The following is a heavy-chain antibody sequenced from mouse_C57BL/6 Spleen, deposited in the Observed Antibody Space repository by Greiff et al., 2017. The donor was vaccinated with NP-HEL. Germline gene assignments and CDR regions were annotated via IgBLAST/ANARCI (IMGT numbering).Heavy chain of an antibody. V-gene: IGHV1-66*01. D-gene: IGHD2-3*01. CDR2: IYPGSGNT. J-gene: IGHJ2*01. Sequence: QVQLQQSGPELVKPGASVKISCKASGYSFTSYYIHWVKQRPGQGLEWIGWIYPGSGNTKYNEKFKGKATLTADTSSSTAYMQLSSLTSEDSAVYYCAREGGYEYFDYWGQGTTLTVSS. CDR1: GYSFTSYY. CDR3: AREGGYEYFDY.